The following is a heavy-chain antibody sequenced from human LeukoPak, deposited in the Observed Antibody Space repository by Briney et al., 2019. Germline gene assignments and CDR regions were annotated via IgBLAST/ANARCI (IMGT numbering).Heavy chain of an antibody. CDR2: ISSSGSTI. V-gene: IGHV3-11*04. CDR1: GFTFSDYY. D-gene: IGHD3-22*01. CDR3: AKDGSYYDSSGYYSNFDY. Sequence: GGSLRLSCAASGFTFSDYYMSWIRQAPGKGLEWVSYISSSGSTIYYADSVKGRFTISRDNAKNSLYLQMNSLRAEDTAVYYCAKDGSYYDSSGYYSNFDYWGQGTLVTVSS. J-gene: IGHJ4*02.